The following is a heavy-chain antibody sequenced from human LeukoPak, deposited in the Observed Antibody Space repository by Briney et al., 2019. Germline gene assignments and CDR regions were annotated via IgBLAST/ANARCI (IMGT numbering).Heavy chain of an antibody. Sequence: PGGSLRLSCAASGFTFSSYSMSWVRQAPGKGLEWVSYISSSGSTIYYADSVKGRFTISRDNAKNSLYLQMNSLRAEDTAVYYCARDLTTLYYYYYYYMDVWGKGTTVTVSS. J-gene: IGHJ6*03. CDR1: GFTFSSYS. CDR2: ISSSGSTI. CDR3: ARDLTTLYYYYYYYMDV. D-gene: IGHD1-1*01. V-gene: IGHV3-48*04.